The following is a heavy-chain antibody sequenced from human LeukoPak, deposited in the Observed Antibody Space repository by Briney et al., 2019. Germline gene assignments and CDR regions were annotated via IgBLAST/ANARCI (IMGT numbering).Heavy chain of an antibody. CDR2: LYTDGKT. J-gene: IGHJ3*02. V-gene: IGHV3-53*01. CDR1: GFTVSRKY. CDR3: AKTRSTNPDDAFDI. D-gene: IGHD5/OR15-5a*01. Sequence: PGGSLRLSCAASGFTVSRKYMAWVRQAPGKGLEWVSTLYTDGKTYYTDSVEGRFTISRGEFQNTLDLQMNFLRAEDTAVYYCAKTRSTNPDDAFDIWGHGTLVTVSS.